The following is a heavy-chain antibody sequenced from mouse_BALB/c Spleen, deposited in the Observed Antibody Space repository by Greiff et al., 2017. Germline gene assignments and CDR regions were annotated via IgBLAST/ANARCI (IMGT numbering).Heavy chain of an antibody. CDR3: ARQGLRGGAMDY. Sequence: EVQGVESGGGLVKPGGSLKLSCAASGFAFSSYDMSWVRQTPEKRLEWVAYISSGGGSTYYPDTVKGRFTISRDNAKNTLYLQMSSLKSEDTAMYYCARQGLRGGAMDYWGQGTSVTVSS. CDR2: ISSGGGST. J-gene: IGHJ4*01. V-gene: IGHV5-12-1*01. D-gene: IGHD1-1*01. CDR1: GFAFSSYD.